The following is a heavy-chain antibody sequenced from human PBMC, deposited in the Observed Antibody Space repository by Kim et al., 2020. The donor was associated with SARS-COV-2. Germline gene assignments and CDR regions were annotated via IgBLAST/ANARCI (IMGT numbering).Heavy chain of an antibody. Sequence: GGSLRLSCAASGFTVSSNYMSWVRQAPGKGLEWVSVIYSGGSTYYADSVKGRFTISRHNSKNTLYLQMNSLRAEDTAVYYCAREGAVVAATYYYYGMDVWGQGTTVTVSS. CDR2: IYSGGST. CDR3: AREGAVVAATYYYYGMDV. D-gene: IGHD2-15*01. J-gene: IGHJ6*02. CDR1: GFTVSSNY. V-gene: IGHV3-53*04.